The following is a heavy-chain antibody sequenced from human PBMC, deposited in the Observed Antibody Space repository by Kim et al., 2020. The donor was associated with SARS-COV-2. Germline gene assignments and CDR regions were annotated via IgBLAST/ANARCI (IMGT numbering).Heavy chain of an antibody. D-gene: IGHD3-16*02. V-gene: IGHV3-30*03. CDR2: ISSDGSNK. Sequence: GGSLRLSCAASGFTFSSYGMHWVRQAPGKGLEWVAVISSDGSNKYYADSVKGRFTISRDNSKNTLYLQMNSLRAEDTAVYYCAMEFGGVIPFDYWGHGTLVTVSS. J-gene: IGHJ4*01. CDR1: GFTFSSYG. CDR3: AMEFGGVIPFDY.